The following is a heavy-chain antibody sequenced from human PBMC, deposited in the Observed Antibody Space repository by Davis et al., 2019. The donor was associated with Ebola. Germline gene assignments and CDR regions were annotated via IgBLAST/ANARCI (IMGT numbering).Heavy chain of an antibody. D-gene: IGHD3-3*01. CDR1: GFTFSSYW. CDR3: ARVRSNYDFWSGYYYYYYYGMDV. Sequence: GESLKISCAASGFTFSSYWMHWVRQAPGKGLVWVSRINSDGSSTSYADSVKGRFTISRDNAKNSLYLQMNSLRAEDTAVYYCARVRSNYDFWSGYYYYYYYGMDVWGQGTTVTVSS. J-gene: IGHJ6*02. CDR2: INSDGSST. V-gene: IGHV3-74*01.